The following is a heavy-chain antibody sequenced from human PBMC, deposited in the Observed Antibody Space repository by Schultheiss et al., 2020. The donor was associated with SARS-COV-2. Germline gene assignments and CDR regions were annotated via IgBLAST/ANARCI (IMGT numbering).Heavy chain of an antibody. Sequence: ASVKVSCKASGYTFTSYGISWVRRAPGQGLEWMGWINPNSGGTNYAQKFQGRVTMTRNTSISTAYMELSSLRSEDTAVYYCARRGSGWRQYYFDYWGQGTLVTVSS. J-gene: IGHJ4*02. V-gene: IGHV1-8*02. CDR1: GYTFTSYG. CDR2: INPNSGGT. CDR3: ARRGSGWRQYYFDY. D-gene: IGHD6-19*01.